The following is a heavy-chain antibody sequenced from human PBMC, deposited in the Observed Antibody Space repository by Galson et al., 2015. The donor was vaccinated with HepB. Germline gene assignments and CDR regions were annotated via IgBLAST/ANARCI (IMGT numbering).Heavy chain of an antibody. CDR3: AGGYDSNADGTFDY. CDR2: ISAYNGNT. D-gene: IGHD3-22*01. Sequence: SVKVSCKASGYTFTSYGISWVRQAPGQGLEWVGWISAYNGNTYYAQKFQGRVTVTTDSSTSTAYLELRSLRSDDTAVYFCAGGYDSNADGTFDYWGQGALVTVSS. V-gene: IGHV1-18*01. J-gene: IGHJ4*02. CDR1: GYTFTSYG.